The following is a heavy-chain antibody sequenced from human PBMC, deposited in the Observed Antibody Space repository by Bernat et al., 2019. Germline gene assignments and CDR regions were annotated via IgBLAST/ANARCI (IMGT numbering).Heavy chain of an antibody. CDR2: LSNGGGNT. CDR3: ARGAGMEVHNWYFDL. V-gene: IGHV3-23*04. J-gene: IGHJ2*01. CDR1: GYAFSCCA. D-gene: IGHD3-3*01. Sequence: EVQLVESGGDLVQPGGSLSLPCAASGYAFSCCAVTWVRQAPGKGLEWVSTLSNGGGNTYYADSVKGRFTISRDNSKNTLFLQMNSLRADDTAIYYCARGAGMEVHNWYFDLWGRGTLVTVSS.